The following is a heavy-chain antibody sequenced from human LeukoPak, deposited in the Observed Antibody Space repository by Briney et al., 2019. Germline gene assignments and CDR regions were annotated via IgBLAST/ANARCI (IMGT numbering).Heavy chain of an antibody. J-gene: IGHJ4*02. CDR2: IASGGGHV. CDR1: GFTFSKYS. CDR3: ATVGSGATVLDSFDY. Sequence: GGSLRLSCAASGFTFSKYSMNWVRQAPGKGLEWVSIIASGGGHVYYGDSVKGRFTISRDNAKNLLYLQMNGLRVEDTAVYYCATVGSGATVLDSFDYWGQGTPVTVHS. D-gene: IGHD3/OR15-3a*01. V-gene: IGHV3-21*06.